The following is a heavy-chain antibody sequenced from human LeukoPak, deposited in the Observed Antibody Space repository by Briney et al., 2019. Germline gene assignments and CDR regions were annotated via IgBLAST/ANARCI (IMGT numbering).Heavy chain of an antibody. J-gene: IGHJ4*02. CDR1: GFTFSPYW. CDR3: AKHYDSSGDYFDY. V-gene: IGHV3-74*03. D-gene: IGHD3-22*01. CDR2: INGDGSST. Sequence: PGGSLRLSCAASGFTFSPYWMHWVRQAPGKGLVWVSRINGDGSSTTYADSVKGRFTISRDNAKNTLYLQMNSLRAEGTAVYYCAKHYDSSGDYFDYWGQGTLVTVSS.